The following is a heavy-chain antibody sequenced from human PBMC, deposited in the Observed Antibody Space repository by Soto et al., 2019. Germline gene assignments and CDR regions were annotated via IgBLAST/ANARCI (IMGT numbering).Heavy chain of an antibody. J-gene: IGHJ6*02. CDR1: GYILTELS. CDR3: ARRRYDFWSGSNYYGMDV. Sequence: ASVKVSCKVSGYILTELSIHWVRQAPGEGLEWMGWISAYNGNTNYAQKLQGRVTMTTDTSTSTAYMELRSLRSDDTAVYYCARRRYDFWSGSNYYGMDVWGQGTTVTVSS. V-gene: IGHV1-18*01. CDR2: ISAYNGNT. D-gene: IGHD3-3*01.